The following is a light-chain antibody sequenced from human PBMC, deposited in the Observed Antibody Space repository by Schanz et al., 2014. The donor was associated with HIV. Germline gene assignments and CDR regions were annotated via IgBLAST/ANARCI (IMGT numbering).Light chain of an antibody. CDR2: AAS. CDR1: QSVSSNY. Sequence: ETVLTQSPGTLSLSPGERATLSCRASQSVSSNYLAWYQQKPSQAPRLLIYAASSRATGIPDRFSGSGSGTDFTLIISRLEPEDFAVYYCQHRSYWGLTFGGGTKVEIK. CDR3: QHRSYWGLT. V-gene: IGKV3D-20*02. J-gene: IGKJ4*01.